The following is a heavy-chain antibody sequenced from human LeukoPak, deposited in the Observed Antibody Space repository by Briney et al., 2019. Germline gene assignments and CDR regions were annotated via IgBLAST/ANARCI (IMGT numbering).Heavy chain of an antibody. CDR3: ARDWSSYRAVSTDC. D-gene: IGHD6-6*01. CDR2: IKPDGSEK. Sequence: GGSLGLSCVASGFTFSSYWMSWVRQAPVKGLEWVANIKPDGSEKYCVDSVEGRFTISRDNTKNSLYLQMNSLRAEDTAVYYCARDWSSYRAVSTDCWGQGTLVTVSS. V-gene: IGHV3-7*05. CDR1: GFTFSSYW. J-gene: IGHJ4*02.